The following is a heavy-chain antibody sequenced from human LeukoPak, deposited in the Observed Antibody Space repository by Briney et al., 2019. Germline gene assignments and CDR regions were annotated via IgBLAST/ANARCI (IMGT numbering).Heavy chain of an antibody. CDR1: GGSISSHY. D-gene: IGHD3-22*01. Sequence: SETLSLTCTVSGGSISSHYWSWIRQPAGKGLEWIGRIYTSGSTNYNPSLKSRVTMSVDTSKNQFSLKLSSVTAADTAVYYCARVTTYYYDSSGYYHGGSYFDYWGQGTLVTVSS. V-gene: IGHV4-4*07. J-gene: IGHJ4*02. CDR3: ARVTTYYYDSSGYYHGGSYFDY. CDR2: IYTSGST.